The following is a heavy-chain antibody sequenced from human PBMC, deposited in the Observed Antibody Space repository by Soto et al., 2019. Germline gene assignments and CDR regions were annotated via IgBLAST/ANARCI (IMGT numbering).Heavy chain of an antibody. CDR1: GFTFSSYA. CDR3: AREGKDSSGWYNYFDY. CDR2: ISYEGSNK. J-gene: IGHJ4*02. D-gene: IGHD6-19*01. V-gene: IGHV3-30-3*01. Sequence: QVQLVESGGGVVQPGRSLRLSCAASGFTFSSYAMHWVRQAPGKGLEWVAVISYEGSNKYYADSVKGRFTISRDNSKNTLYLQMNSLRAEDTAVYYCAREGKDSSGWYNYFDYWGQGTLVTVSS.